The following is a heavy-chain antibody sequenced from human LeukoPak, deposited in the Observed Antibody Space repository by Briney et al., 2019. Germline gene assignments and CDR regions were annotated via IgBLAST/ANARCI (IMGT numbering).Heavy chain of an antibody. Sequence: SETLSLTCTVSGYSISSGYYWGWIRQPPGKGLEWIGSIYHSGSTYYNPSLKSRVTISVDTSKNQFSLKLSSVTAADTAVYYCATRRTRGRHHWGQGTLVTVSS. CDR3: ATRRTRGRHH. V-gene: IGHV4-38-2*02. CDR2: IYHSGST. J-gene: IGHJ4*02. D-gene: IGHD3-10*01. CDR1: GYSISSGYY.